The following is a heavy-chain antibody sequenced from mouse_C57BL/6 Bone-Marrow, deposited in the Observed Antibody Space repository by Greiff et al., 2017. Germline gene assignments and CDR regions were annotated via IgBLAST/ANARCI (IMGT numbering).Heavy chain of an antibody. CDR2: IWGGGST. J-gene: IGHJ4*01. CDR1: GFSLTSYG. CDR3: AKRALWYFYAMDY. Sequence: VQLQESGPGLVAPSQSLSITCTVSGFSLTSYGVDWVRQPPGKGLEWLGVIWGGGSTNYNSAHMSRQSISKDYSKSQVFLKMNSLQTDDTAMYYCAKRALWYFYAMDYGDRGTGVTVSA. D-gene: IGHD1-1*02. V-gene: IGHV2-9*01.